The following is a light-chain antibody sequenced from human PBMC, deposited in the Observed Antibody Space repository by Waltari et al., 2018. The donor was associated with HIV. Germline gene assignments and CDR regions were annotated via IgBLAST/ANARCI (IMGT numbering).Light chain of an antibody. Sequence: DIQMTQSPSPVSASVGDRVSITCRASQGIRSWLAWYQQKPGKAPKLLIYAASSLQSGVPSRFSGSGSETDFTLTISSLQPEDSATYYCQQANSFPWTFGQGTKVEIK. CDR1: QGIRSW. J-gene: IGKJ1*01. CDR2: AAS. V-gene: IGKV1-12*01. CDR3: QQANSFPWT.